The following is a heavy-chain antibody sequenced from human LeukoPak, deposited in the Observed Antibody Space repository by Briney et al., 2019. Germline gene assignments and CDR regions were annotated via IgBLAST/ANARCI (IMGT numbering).Heavy chain of an antibody. CDR3: ARGRMDVAGYSSSWYSFKYYFDY. CDR1: GGFFSGYY. J-gene: IGHJ4*02. Sequence: SETLSLTCAVYGGFFSGYYWSWIRQPPGKGLEWIGEINHSGSTNYNPSLKSRVTISVDTSKNQFSLKLSSVTAADTAVYYCARGRMDVAGYSSSWYSFKYYFDYWGQGTLVTVSS. V-gene: IGHV4-34*01. CDR2: INHSGST. D-gene: IGHD6-13*01.